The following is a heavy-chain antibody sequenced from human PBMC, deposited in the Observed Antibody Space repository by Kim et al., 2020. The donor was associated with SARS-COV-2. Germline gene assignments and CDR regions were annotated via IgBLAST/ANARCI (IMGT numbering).Heavy chain of an antibody. V-gene: IGHV3-48*02. D-gene: IGHD6-13*01. CDR2: ISGSSGNI. CDR3: ARVPSSWSFDS. CDR1: GFTFSIDS. J-gene: IGHJ4*02. Sequence: AASGFTFSIDSMNWVRQAPGKGLEWVSHISGSSGNIYYADSVKGRFTISRDNAKNSLYLQMKSLRDEDTAVYYCARVPSSWSFDSWGQGTLAT.